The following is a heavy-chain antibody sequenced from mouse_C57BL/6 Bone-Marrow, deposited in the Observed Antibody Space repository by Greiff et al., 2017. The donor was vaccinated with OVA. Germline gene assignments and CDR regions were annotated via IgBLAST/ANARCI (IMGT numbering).Heavy chain of an antibody. V-gene: IGHV5-17*01. CDR2: ISSGSSTI. Sequence: EVKVEESGGGLVKPGGSLKLSCAASGFTFSDYGMHWVRQAPEKGLEWVAYISSGSSTIYYADTVKGRFTISRDNAKNTLFLQMTSLRSEDTAMYYCAYYYGSSPYAMDYWGQGTSVTVSS. D-gene: IGHD1-1*01. J-gene: IGHJ4*01. CDR3: AYYYGSSPYAMDY. CDR1: GFTFSDYG.